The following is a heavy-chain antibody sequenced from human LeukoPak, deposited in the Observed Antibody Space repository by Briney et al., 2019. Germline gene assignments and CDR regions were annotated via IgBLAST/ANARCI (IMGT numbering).Heavy chain of an antibody. Sequence: GASVKVSCKASGGTFSSYAISWVRQAPGQGLEWMGGIIPIFGTANYAQKFQGRDTITTDESTSTAYMELSSLRSEDTAVYYCARVNLPWVQAPLPALGPYYFDYWGQGTLVTVSS. D-gene: IGHD1-1*01. CDR2: IIPIFGTA. CDR1: GGTFSSYA. V-gene: IGHV1-69*05. CDR3: ARVNLPWVQAPLPALGPYYFDY. J-gene: IGHJ4*02.